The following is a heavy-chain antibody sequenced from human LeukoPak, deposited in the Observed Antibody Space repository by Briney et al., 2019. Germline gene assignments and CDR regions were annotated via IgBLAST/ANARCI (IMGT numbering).Heavy chain of an antibody. J-gene: IGHJ4*02. CDR3: AREASVVVPAASALLLAYYFDY. V-gene: IGHV1-46*01. Sequence: ASVKVSCKASGYTFTSYYMHWVRQAPGQGLEWMGIINPSGGSTSYAQKFQGRVTMTRDTSTSTVYMELSSLRSEDTAVYYCAREASVVVPAASALLLAYYFDYWGQGTLVTVSS. CDR1: GYTFTSYY. D-gene: IGHD2-2*01. CDR2: INPSGGST.